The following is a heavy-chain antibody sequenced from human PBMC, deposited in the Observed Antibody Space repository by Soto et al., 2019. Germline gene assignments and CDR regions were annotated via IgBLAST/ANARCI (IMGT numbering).Heavy chain of an antibody. CDR3: VKGALEVYYGMDV. CDR1: GFTLDDYA. CDR2: ISGNSGNI. V-gene: IGHV3-9*01. Sequence: EVQLVESGGGLVQPGRSLRLSCAASGFTLDDYAIHWVRQAPGKGLEWVSGISGNSGNIGYADSVKGRFSISRDNAKNSLYLQMNSLRAEDTALYYCVKGALEVYYGMDVWGQGTTVTVSS. J-gene: IGHJ6*02. D-gene: IGHD1-1*01.